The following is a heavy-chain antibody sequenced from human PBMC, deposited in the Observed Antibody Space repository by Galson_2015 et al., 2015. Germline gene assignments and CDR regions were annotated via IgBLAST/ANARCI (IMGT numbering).Heavy chain of an antibody. CDR1: GFTFSSYG. D-gene: IGHD5-24*01. CDR2: IWYDGSNK. CDR3: ARDAAYVEMATITGSYFDY. Sequence: SLRLSCAESGFTFSSYGMHWVRQAPGKGLEWVAVIWYDGSNKYYADSVKGRFTISRDNSKNTLYLQMNSLRAEDTAVYYCARDAAYVEMATITGSYFDYWGQGTLVTVSP. V-gene: IGHV3-33*01. J-gene: IGHJ4*02.